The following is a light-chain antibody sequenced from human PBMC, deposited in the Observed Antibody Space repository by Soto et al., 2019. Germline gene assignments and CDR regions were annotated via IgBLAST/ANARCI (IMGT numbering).Light chain of an antibody. V-gene: IGKV1-17*01. J-gene: IGKJ5*01. CDR1: QDIRDD. CDR2: GAS. Sequence: DIQMTQSPSSLSASVGDRVTITCRASQDIRDDLGWFQQKLGKAPKRLVYGASSLRSGVPSRFSGSGSGTEFTLTISGLQPEDSATYYCLQHTGYPITFGQGTRLEIK. CDR3: LQHTGYPIT.